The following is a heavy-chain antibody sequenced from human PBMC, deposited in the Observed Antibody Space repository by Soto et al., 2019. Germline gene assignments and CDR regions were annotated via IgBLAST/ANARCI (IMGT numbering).Heavy chain of an antibody. CDR3: ARGHGVATTMGSFVP. D-gene: IGHD5-12*01. CDR1: GFTFSSYG. V-gene: IGHV3-33*01. J-gene: IGHJ5*02. CDR2: IYYDGSNK. Sequence: QVQLVESGGGVVQPGRSLRLSCAASGFTFSSYGIHWVRQAPGKGLEWVAVIYYDGSNKYYADSVKGRFTIARDNSTTTLYLHMTSLRADDTAVYYCARGHGVATTMGSFVPSGQGSLVTVSS.